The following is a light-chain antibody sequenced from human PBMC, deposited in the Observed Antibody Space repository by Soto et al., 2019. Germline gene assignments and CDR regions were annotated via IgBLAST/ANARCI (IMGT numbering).Light chain of an antibody. J-gene: IGKJ3*01. CDR3: KEYNSAPFT. CDR1: QGISNY. Sequence: DIQMTQSPSSLSASVGDRVTITCRASQGISNYLAWYQQKPGKVPKLLIYAASTLQSGVPSRFSGSGSGTAVTLATSSLQPEDVANYPCKEYNSAPFTFGPGTKVDIK. CDR2: AAS. V-gene: IGKV1-27*01.